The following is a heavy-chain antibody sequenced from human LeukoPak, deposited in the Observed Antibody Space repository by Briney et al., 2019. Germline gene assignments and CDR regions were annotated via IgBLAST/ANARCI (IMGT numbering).Heavy chain of an antibody. CDR3: ARDTAMVTYWFDP. J-gene: IGHJ5*02. CDR1: GYTFTSYG. D-gene: IGHD5-18*01. Sequence: ASVEVSCKASGYTFTSYGISWVRQAPGQGLEWMGWINPNSGGTNYAQKFQGRVTMTRDTSISTAYMELSRLRSDDTAVYYCARDTAMVTYWFDPWGQGTLVTVSS. CDR2: INPNSGGT. V-gene: IGHV1-2*02.